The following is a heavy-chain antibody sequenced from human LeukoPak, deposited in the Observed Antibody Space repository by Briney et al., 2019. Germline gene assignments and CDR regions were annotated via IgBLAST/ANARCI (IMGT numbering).Heavy chain of an antibody. Sequence: PGGSLRLSCAASGLTFSSYWMHWVRQAPGKGLEWIGEIFHNGNINYNPSLESRVTISVDKSKNEFSLKLRSVTAADTAVYYCAKRTHFFDPWGQGTLVTVSS. D-gene: IGHD3-3*02. CDR1: GLTFSSYW. J-gene: IGHJ5*02. V-gene: IGHV4-4*02. CDR3: AKRTHFFDP. CDR2: IFHNGNI.